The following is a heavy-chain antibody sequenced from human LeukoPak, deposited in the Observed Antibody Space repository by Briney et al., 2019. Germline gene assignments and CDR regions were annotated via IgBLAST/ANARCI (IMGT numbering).Heavy chain of an antibody. CDR3: ARDMRAAAGTASADGMDG. CDR2: INAGNGNT. V-gene: IGHV1-3*01. Sequence: ASVKVSCKASGYTFTSYAMHWVRQAPGQRLEWMGWINAGNGNTKYSQKFQGRVTITRDTSASTAYIELSSLRSEDTAVYYCARDMRAAAGTASADGMDGWGQGTTVTVSS. J-gene: IGHJ6*02. D-gene: IGHD6-13*01. CDR1: GYTFTSYA.